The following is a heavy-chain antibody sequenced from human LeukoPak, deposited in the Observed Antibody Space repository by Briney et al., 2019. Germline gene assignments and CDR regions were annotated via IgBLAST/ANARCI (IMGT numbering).Heavy chain of an antibody. CDR1: GFTFSSYS. D-gene: IGHD3-9*01. CDR2: ISSNSSYI. Sequence: PGGSLRLSFAASGFTFSSYSMNWVRQAPGKGLEWVSSISSNSSYIYYADAVKGRFTISRDNPKNSLDLQINSLRVEDKAVCYSARDSSSASSTGYPKMGYDAFDIWGQGTLVTVSS. J-gene: IGHJ3*02. V-gene: IGHV3-21*01. CDR3: ARDSSSASSTGYPKMGYDAFDI.